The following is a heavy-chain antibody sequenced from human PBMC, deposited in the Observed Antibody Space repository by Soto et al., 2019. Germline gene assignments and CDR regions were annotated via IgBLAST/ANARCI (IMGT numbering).Heavy chain of an antibody. CDR2: ISVSGDST. CDR1: GFTFSSYA. V-gene: IGHV3-23*01. Sequence: EVQLLESGGGLVQPGGSLRLSCAASGFTFSSYAMSWVRQAPGKGLEWVSGISVSGDSTYYAGPVKGRFTISRDNSKSTLYLQMNSLRAEDTAVYYCAKIFRYGDPEYWGQGALVTVSS. CDR3: AKIFRYGDPEY. D-gene: IGHD2-21*02. J-gene: IGHJ4*02.